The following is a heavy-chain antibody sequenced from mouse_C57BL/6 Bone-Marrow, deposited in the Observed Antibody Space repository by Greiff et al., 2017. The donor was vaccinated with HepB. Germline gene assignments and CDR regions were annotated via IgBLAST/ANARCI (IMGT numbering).Heavy chain of an antibody. CDR2: ISYDGSN. CDR1: GYSITSGYY. Sequence: EVQLVESGPGLVKPSQSLSLTCSVTGYSITSGYYWNWIRQFPGNKLEWMGYISYDGSNNYNPSLKNRISITRDTSKNQFFLKLNSVTTEDTATYYCARRGYGSSGYFDVWGTGTTVTVSS. D-gene: IGHD1-1*01. CDR3: ARRGYGSSGYFDV. V-gene: IGHV3-6*01. J-gene: IGHJ1*03.